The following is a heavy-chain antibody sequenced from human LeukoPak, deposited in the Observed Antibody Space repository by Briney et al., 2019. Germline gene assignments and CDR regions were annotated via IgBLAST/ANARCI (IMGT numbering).Heavy chain of an antibody. CDR2: IYHSGST. CDR1: GYSISSGYY. V-gene: IGHV4-38-2*02. J-gene: IGHJ4*02. D-gene: IGHD3-22*01. CDR3: ARMPRTTYYYDSSGYYPHPITKYYFDY. Sequence: SETLSLTCTVSGYSISSGYYWGWIRQPPGKGLEWIGSIYHSGSTYYNPSLKSRVTISVDTSKNQFSLKLSSVTAADTAVYYCARMPRTTYYYDSSGYYPHPITKYYFDYWGQGTLVTVSS.